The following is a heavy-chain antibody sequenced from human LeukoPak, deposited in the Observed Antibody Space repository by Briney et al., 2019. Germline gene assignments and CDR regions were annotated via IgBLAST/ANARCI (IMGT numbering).Heavy chain of an antibody. CDR3: ARDFEDCSSTSCHRFDP. V-gene: IGHV3-74*01. J-gene: IGHJ5*02. Sequence: PGGSPRLSCAASGFTFSSYWMHWVRQAPGKGLVWVSRINSDGSSTSYADSVKGRFTISRDNAKNTLYLQMNSLRAEDTAVYYCARDFEDCSSTSCHRFDPWGQGTLVTVSS. CDR1: GFTFSSYW. D-gene: IGHD2-2*01. CDR2: INSDGSST.